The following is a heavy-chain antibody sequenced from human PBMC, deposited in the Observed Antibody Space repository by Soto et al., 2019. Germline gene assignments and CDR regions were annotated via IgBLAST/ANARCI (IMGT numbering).Heavy chain of an antibody. Sequence: EVQLLESGGGLVQPGGSLRLSCAASGFTFSSYAMRWVRQAPGQGLEWVSAISGSGGSTYYADSVKGRFTISRDNSKNTLYLQMNSLRGEDTAVYYCARRGSGSYYDYWGQGTLVTVSS. J-gene: IGHJ4*02. V-gene: IGHV3-23*01. CDR3: ARRGSGSYYDY. D-gene: IGHD1-26*01. CDR1: GFTFSSYA. CDR2: ISGSGGST.